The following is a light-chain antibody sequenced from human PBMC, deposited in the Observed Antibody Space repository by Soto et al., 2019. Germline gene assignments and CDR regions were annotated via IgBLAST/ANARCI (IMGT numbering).Light chain of an antibody. CDR2: GAS. J-gene: IGKJ5*01. CDR1: QSVSNNY. Sequence: EFVLTQSPGTLSLSPGERATLSCGSSQSVSNNYLAWYQQKPGQAPRLLIYGASNRATGIPDRFSGSGSGTDFTLTISRLEPEDFAVYYCQQYGSSPITFGQGTRLEIK. CDR3: QQYGSSPIT. V-gene: IGKV3-20*01.